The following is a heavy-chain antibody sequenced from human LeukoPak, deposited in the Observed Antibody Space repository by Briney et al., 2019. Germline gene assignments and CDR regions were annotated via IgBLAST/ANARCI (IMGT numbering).Heavy chain of an antibody. CDR1: GFTVSSNY. CDR2: ISSSSSYI. D-gene: IGHD6-13*01. CDR3: ARDKVAAALIGVNAFDI. Sequence: GGSLRLSCAASGFTVSSNYMSWVRQAPGKGLEWVSSISSSSSYIYYADSVKGRFTISRDNAKNSLYLQMNSLRAEDTAVYYCARDKVAAALIGVNAFDIWGQGTMVTVSS. V-gene: IGHV3-21*01. J-gene: IGHJ3*02.